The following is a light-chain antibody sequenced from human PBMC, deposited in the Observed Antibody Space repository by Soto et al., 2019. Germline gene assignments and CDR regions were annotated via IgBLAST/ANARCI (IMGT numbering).Light chain of an antibody. CDR2: LGS. J-gene: IGKJ2*02. CDR3: MQALQTPWT. Sequence: DIVMTQSPLSLPVTPGEPASISCRSTQRLLNSNGYNYLDWYLQKPGQSPQLLIYLGSNRASGVPDRFSGSGSGTDFTLKISRVEAEDVGVYYCMQALQTPWTFGQGTNLEIK. V-gene: IGKV2-28*01. CDR1: QRLLNSNGYNY.